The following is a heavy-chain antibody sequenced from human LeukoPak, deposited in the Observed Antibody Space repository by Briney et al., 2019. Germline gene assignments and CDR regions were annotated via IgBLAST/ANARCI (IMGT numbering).Heavy chain of an antibody. D-gene: IGHD3-22*01. CDR3: ARDGHRRYHYDSSGREDAFDI. CDR1: GYTFTHYG. CDR2: ISAYNGHT. V-gene: IGHV1-18*01. Sequence: GASVKVSCKASGYTFTHYGISWVGQAPGQGREGMGGISAYNGHTKYAQKVQGRVTMTRDTSTSTAYMELRSLRSDDTAVYYCARDGHRRYHYDSSGREDAFDIWGQGTMVTVSS. J-gene: IGHJ3*02.